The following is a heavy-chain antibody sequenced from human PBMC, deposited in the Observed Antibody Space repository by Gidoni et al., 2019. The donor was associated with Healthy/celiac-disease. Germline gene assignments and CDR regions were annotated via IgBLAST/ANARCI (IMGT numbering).Heavy chain of an antibody. J-gene: IGHJ5*02. CDR2: ISSSSSTI. Sequence: EVQLVESGGGLVQPGGSLRLSCAASGFTFSSYSMNWVRQAPGKGLEWVSYISSSSSTIYYADSVKGRFTSSRDNAKNSLYLQMNSLRDEDTAVYYCARQRLRNAYNWFDPWGQGTLVTVSS. CDR1: GFTFSSYS. V-gene: IGHV3-48*02. CDR3: ARQRLRNAYNWFDP. D-gene: IGHD4-17*01.